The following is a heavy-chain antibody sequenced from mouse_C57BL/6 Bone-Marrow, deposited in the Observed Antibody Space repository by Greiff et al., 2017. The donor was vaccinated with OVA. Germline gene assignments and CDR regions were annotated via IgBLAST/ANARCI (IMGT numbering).Heavy chain of an antibody. Sequence: ESGPGLVKPSQSLSLTCSVTGYSITSGYYWNWIRQFPGNKLEWMGYISYDGSNNYNPYLKNRISITRDTSKNQFFLKLNSVTTEDTATYYCARNYYEFAYWGQGTLVTVSA. CDR3: ARNYYEFAY. J-gene: IGHJ3*01. CDR1: GYSITSGYY. D-gene: IGHD1-1*01. V-gene: IGHV3-6*01. CDR2: ISYDGSN.